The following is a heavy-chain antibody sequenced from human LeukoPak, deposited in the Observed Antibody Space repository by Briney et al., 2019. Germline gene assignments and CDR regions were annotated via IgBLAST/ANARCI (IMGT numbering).Heavy chain of an antibody. Sequence: GGSLRLSCTASGFTFGDYAMSWFRQAPGKGLEWVGFIRSKAYGGTTEYAASVKGRFTISRDDSKSIAYLQMNSLKTEDTAVYYCTRGYEVGATTPLLADAFISGAKGQWSPSLQ. CDR3: TRGYEVGATTPLLADAFIS. CDR2: IRSKAYGGTT. D-gene: IGHD1-26*01. V-gene: IGHV3-49*03. CDR1: GFTFGDYA. J-gene: IGHJ3*02.